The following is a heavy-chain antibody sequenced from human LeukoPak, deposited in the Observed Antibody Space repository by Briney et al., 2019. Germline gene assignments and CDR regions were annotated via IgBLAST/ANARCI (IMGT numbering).Heavy chain of an antibody. CDR1: GNTFAGYY. J-gene: IGHJ4*02. CDR2: INPSGGST. Sequence: ASVKVSCKASGNTFAGYYVHWVRQAPGQGLEWMGIINPSGGSTSYAQKFQGRVTMTRDMSTSTVYMELSSLRSEDTAVYYCARDYPSYYGSGISNYWGQGTLVTVSS. V-gene: IGHV1-46*01. D-gene: IGHD3-10*01. CDR3: ARDYPSYYGSGISNY.